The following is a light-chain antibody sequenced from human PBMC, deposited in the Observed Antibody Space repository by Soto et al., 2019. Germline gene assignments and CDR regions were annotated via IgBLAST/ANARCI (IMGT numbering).Light chain of an antibody. CDR1: QSISSC. CDR3: QHYYCCSLT. Sequence: IQMTQSPSTLSASIGDRVIITCRASQSISSCLAWYQQKPGKAPKLLIYNASSLQSGVPSRFSGSGSGTAFTLTTSSLQPDDFATYYCQHYYCCSLTFGGGTKVEIK. CDR2: NAS. V-gene: IGKV1-5*01. J-gene: IGKJ4*01.